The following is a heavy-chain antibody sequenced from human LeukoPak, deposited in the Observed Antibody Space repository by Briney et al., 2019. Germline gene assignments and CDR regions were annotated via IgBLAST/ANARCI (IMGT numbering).Heavy chain of an antibody. J-gene: IGHJ4*02. CDR3: ARCKGTTVVIRQFYFDY. V-gene: IGHV3-7*04. CDR2: IKQDGNEK. D-gene: IGHD4-23*01. Sequence: GESLRLSCAASGFTFSNYWMTWVRRAPGKGLEWVAHIKQDGNEKYYVDSVKGRFTISRDNAKNSLYLQMNSLRAEDTAVYYCARCKGTTVVIRQFYFDYWGLGTQVTVSS. CDR1: GFTFSNYW.